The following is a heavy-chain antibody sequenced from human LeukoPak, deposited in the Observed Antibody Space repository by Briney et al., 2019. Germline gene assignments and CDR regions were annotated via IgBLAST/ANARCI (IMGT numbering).Heavy chain of an antibody. J-gene: IGHJ4*02. CDR3: ARDYSGGWNDY. V-gene: IGHV3-7*01. Sequence: GGSLRLSCAADGFTFRKHWMSWVRQAMGKGLECVAKIKEDGSEKHYVDSVKGRFTISRDNTKNSLYLQMDSLRAEDTAVYYCARDYSGGWNDYCGQGTLVIVSS. CDR2: IKEDGSEK. D-gene: IGHD1-26*01. CDR1: GFTFRKHW.